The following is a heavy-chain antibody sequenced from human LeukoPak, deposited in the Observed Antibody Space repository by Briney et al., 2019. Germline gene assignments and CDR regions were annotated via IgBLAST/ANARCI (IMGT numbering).Heavy chain of an antibody. D-gene: IGHD2-15*01. CDR3: ARERGYCSGGSCSVYYYYYGMDV. J-gene: IGHJ6*02. CDR2: ISAYNGNT. Sequence: ASVKVSCKASGYTFTSYGISWVRQAPGQGLEWMGLISAYNGNTNYAQKLQGRVTMTTDTSTSTAYMELRSLRSDDTAVYYCARERGYCSGGSCSVYYYYYGMDVWGQGTTVTVSS. CDR1: GYTFTSYG. V-gene: IGHV1-18*01.